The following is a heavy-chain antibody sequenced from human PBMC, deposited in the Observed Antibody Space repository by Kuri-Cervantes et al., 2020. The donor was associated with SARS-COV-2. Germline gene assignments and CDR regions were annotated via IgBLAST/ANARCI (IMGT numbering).Heavy chain of an antibody. CDR3: ASPNWNYVAFDI. J-gene: IGHJ3*02. V-gene: IGHV4-39*01. D-gene: IGHD1-7*01. Sequence: SETLSLSCTVSGGSISSSSYYWGWIRQPPGKGLEWIGEINHSGSTYYNPSLKSRVTISVDTSKNQFSLKLSSVTAADTAVYYCASPNWNYVAFDIWGQGTMVTVSS. CDR1: GGSISSSSYY. CDR2: INHSGST.